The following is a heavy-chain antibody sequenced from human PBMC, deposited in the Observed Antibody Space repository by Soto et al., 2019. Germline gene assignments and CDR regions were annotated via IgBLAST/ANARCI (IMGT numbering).Heavy chain of an antibody. Sequence: ASVKVSCKASGYMFTGYYMHWVRQAPGQGLEWMGWINPDSGGTNYQQKFQGRVTMTRDTSISTAYLELSSLRSEDTAVYYCTRKVATFKFDYWGQGTLVTVSS. CDR1: GYMFTGYY. J-gene: IGHJ4*02. D-gene: IGHD5-12*01. CDR3: TRKVATFKFDY. CDR2: INPDSGGT. V-gene: IGHV1-2*02.